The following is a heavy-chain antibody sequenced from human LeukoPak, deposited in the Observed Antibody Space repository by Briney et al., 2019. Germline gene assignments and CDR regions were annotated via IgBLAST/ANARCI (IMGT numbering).Heavy chain of an antibody. CDR3: ARYSYSSGWYGRSALYYFDY. D-gene: IGHD6-19*01. CDR2: IYYSGST. J-gene: IGHJ4*02. Sequence: MPSETLSLTCTVSGGSISSSSYYWGWIRQPPGKGLEWIGSIYYSGSTYYNPSLKSRVTISVDTSKNQFSLKLSSVTAADTAVYYCARYSYSSGWYGRSALYYFDYWGQGTLVTVSS. CDR1: GGSISSSSYY. V-gene: IGHV4-39*07.